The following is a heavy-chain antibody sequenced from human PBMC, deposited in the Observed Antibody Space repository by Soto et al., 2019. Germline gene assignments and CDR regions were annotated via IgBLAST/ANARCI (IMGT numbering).Heavy chain of an antibody. Sequence: QVQLVESGGGLVKPGGSLRLSCTASGFTFSDYYMSWIRQAPGQGLEWVSYISDSGSPRYYAESVKGRFTISRDNAENSLHLQMNSLRVEDTAMYYCARVRYGQWAFAMDVWGQGTTVTVSS. CDR2: ISDSGSPR. J-gene: IGHJ6*02. CDR3: ARVRYGQWAFAMDV. CDR1: GFTFSDYY. V-gene: IGHV3-11*01. D-gene: IGHD6-19*01.